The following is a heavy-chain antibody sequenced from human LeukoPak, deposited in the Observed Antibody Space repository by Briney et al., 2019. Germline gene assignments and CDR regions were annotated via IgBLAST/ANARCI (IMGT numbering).Heavy chain of an antibody. Sequence: PSETLSLTCTVSGGSISSSSYSWGWIRQPPGKGLEWIGSIYYSGSTYYNPSLKSRVTISVDTSKNQFSLKLSSVTAADTAVYYCARPYYDILTGYYPNAFDIWGQGTMVTVSS. CDR2: IYYSGST. J-gene: IGHJ3*02. D-gene: IGHD3-9*01. CDR1: GGSISSSSYS. CDR3: ARPYYDILTGYYPNAFDI. V-gene: IGHV4-39*01.